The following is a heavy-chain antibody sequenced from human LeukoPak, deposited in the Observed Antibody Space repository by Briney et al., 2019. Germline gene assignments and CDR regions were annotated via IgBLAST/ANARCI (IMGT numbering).Heavy chain of an antibody. D-gene: IGHD2-2*01. CDR2: INAGNGNT. Sequence: ASVKVSCKAPGYTFTSYAMHWVRQTPGQRLEWMGWINAGNGNTKYSQKFQGRVTITRDTSASTAYMELSSLRSEDTAVYYCARAQDPAKYCSSTSCLYGMDVWGQGTTVTVSS. CDR3: ARAQDPAKYCSSTSCLYGMDV. V-gene: IGHV1-3*01. CDR1: GYTFTSYA. J-gene: IGHJ6*02.